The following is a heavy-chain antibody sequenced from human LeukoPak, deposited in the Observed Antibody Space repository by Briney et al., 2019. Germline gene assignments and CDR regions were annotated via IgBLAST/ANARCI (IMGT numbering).Heavy chain of an antibody. Sequence: SETLSLTCAVSGGSISSGGYSWSWIRQPPGKGLEWIGYIYYSGSTYYNPSLKSRVTISVDTSKNQFSLKLSSVTAADTAVYYCARGSYYYDSSVPDAFDIWGQGTMVTVSS. CDR3: ARGSYYYDSSVPDAFDI. CDR1: GGSISSGGYS. J-gene: IGHJ3*02. CDR2: IYYSGST. D-gene: IGHD3-22*01. V-gene: IGHV4-30-4*07.